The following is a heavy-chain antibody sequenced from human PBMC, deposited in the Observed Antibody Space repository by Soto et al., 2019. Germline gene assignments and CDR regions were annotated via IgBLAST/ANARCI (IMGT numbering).Heavy chain of an antibody. J-gene: IGHJ6*02. Sequence: PSETLSLTCTVSGDSISSSSYYWSWIRQHPGKGLEWIGYIHYSGNTRYNPSLKSRLTISVDTSKNQFSLMLSSLTAADTAVYFCAGARVPYSSTWYRYDYYGMDIWGQGTTVTVSS. CDR2: IHYSGNT. CDR3: AGARVPYSSTWYRYDYYGMDI. D-gene: IGHD6-13*01. CDR1: GDSISSSSYY. V-gene: IGHV4-31*03.